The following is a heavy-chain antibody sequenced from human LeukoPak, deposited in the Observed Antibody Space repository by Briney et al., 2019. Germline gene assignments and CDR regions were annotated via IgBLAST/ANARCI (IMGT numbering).Heavy chain of an antibody. V-gene: IGHV1-69*04. CDR2: IIPILGIA. CDR3: SRDYCSSTTCYANWFDP. D-gene: IGHD2-2*01. J-gene: IGHJ5*02. Sequence: SVKLSCKASGGTFSIYAISWVRQAPGQGLEWMGRIIPILGIANYAQKFQGRVTITADKSTSTAYMELSTLRSDATAGYYCSRDYCSSTTCYANWFDPWAQGTLVTVPS. CDR1: GGTFSIYA.